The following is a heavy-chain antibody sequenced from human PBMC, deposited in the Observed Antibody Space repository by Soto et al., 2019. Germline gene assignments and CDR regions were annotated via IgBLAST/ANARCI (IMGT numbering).Heavy chain of an antibody. D-gene: IGHD3-22*01. V-gene: IGHV3-30-3*01. CDR3: ARTGYDSSGYFVEYYFDY. J-gene: IGHJ4*02. Sequence: QVQLVESGGGVVQPERSLRLSCAASGFTFSNYAMHWVLQARGTGLEWVAVISNDGSNPYYADSVKGRFTISRDNSKNTLYLQMNSLRPEDTAVYYCARTGYDSSGYFVEYYFDYWGQGTLVTVSS. CDR1: GFTFSNYA. CDR2: ISNDGSNP.